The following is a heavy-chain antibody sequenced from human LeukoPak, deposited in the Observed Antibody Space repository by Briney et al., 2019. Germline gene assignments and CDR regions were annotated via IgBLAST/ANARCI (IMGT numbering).Heavy chain of an antibody. J-gene: IGHJ3*02. CDR3: ARVPPTTVDAFDI. Sequence: SETLSLTCTVSGGSISSGGYYWSWIRQPPGKGLEWIGYIYHSGSTYYNPSLKSRVTISVDRSKNQFSLKLSSVTAADTAVYYCARVPPTTVDAFDIWGQGTMVTVSS. CDR1: GGSISSGGYY. D-gene: IGHD4-17*01. V-gene: IGHV4-30-2*01. CDR2: IYHSGST.